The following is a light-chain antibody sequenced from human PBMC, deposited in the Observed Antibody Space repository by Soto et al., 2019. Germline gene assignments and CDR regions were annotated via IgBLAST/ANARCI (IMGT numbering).Light chain of an antibody. V-gene: IGKV3-15*01. CDR2: GAS. J-gene: IGKJ4*01. CDR1: QSVSIY. Sequence: EIVMTQSPATLSVSPGERVTLSCRASQSVSIYLAWYQQRPGQAPRPLIYGASTRATGIPARFSASGSGTEFPLTINSLQSEDFAVYYCQQYNYLPLTFRGGTRVEI. CDR3: QQYNYLPLT.